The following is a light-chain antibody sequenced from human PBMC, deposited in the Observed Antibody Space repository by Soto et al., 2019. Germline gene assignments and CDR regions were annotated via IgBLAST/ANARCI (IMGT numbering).Light chain of an antibody. V-gene: IGKV3-15*01. CDR1: QSVSSN. Sequence: EIVMTQSPATLSVSPGERATLSCRASQSVSSNLAWYQQKPGQAPRLLIYGASTRAAVIPARFSGSGSGTEFTLPISSLQSEDFAVYYCQQYNNWPPVTFGGGTKVEIK. J-gene: IGKJ4*01. CDR2: GAS. CDR3: QQYNNWPPVT.